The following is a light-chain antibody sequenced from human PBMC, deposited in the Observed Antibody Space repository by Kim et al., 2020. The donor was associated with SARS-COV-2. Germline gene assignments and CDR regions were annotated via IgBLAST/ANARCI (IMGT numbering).Light chain of an antibody. CDR2: GAS. CDR3: QQYDTSPPGYT. V-gene: IGKV3-20*01. Sequence: EIVLTQSPGTLSLSLGERATLSCRASQSVSSNYLAWYQQRPGQAPRLFIYGASSRATGIPDRFSGCGSGTDFTLTISRLGPDDFAVYYFQQYDTSPPGYTFGQGTKLEI. CDR1: QSVSSNY. J-gene: IGKJ2*01.